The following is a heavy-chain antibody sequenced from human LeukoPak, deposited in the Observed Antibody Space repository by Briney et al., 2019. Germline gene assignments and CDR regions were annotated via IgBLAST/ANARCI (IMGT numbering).Heavy chain of an antibody. CDR3: ARAFEAYCGGDCVARAFDI. CDR2: INSDGSST. Sequence: GGSLRLSCAASGFTFSSYWMHWVRQAPGKGLVWVSRINSDGSSTSYADSVKGRFTISRDNAKNTLYLQMNSLRADDTAVYYCARAFEAYCGGDCVARAFDIWGQGTMVTVSS. CDR1: GFTFSSYW. V-gene: IGHV3-74*01. D-gene: IGHD2-21*02. J-gene: IGHJ3*02.